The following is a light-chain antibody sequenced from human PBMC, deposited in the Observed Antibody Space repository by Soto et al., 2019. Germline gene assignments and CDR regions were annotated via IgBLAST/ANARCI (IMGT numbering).Light chain of an antibody. CDR1: SSDVGSYNR. CDR3: WSYAGSSTYVV. V-gene: IGLV2-23*01. Sequence: QSALTQPASVSGSPGQSITISCTGTSSDVGSYNRVSWYQRHPGKAPKLMIYEDSRRPSGVSDRFSGSKSGNTASLTITGLQAEDEADYYCWSYAGSSTYVVFGGGTKLTVL. CDR2: EDS. J-gene: IGLJ2*01.